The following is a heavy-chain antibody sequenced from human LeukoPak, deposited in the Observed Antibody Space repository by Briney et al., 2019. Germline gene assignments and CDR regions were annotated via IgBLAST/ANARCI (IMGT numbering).Heavy chain of an antibody. Sequence: SETLSLTCAVYGASFSGYYWSWIRQPPGKGLDWIGEINHSGSTNYNPSLKSRVTISVDTSKNQFSLKLSSVTAADTAVYYCARAPRNDGWFDPWGQGTLVTVSS. CDR3: ARAPRNDGWFDP. V-gene: IGHV4-34*01. D-gene: IGHD1-1*01. CDR1: GASFSGYY. CDR2: INHSGST. J-gene: IGHJ5*02.